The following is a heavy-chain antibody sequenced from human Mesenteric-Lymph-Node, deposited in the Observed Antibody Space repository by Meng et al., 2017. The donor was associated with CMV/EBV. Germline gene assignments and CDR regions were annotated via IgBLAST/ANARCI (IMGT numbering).Heavy chain of an antibody. CDR2: IIPIFGTA. J-gene: IGHJ5*02. CDR1: GYTFTGYY. Sequence: SVKVSCKASGYTFTGYYVHWVRQAPGQGLEWMGGIIPIFGTANYAQKFQGRVTITTDESTSTAYMELSSLRSEDTAVYYCARDREVVTPYNWFDPWGQGTLVTVSS. D-gene: IGHD4-23*01. V-gene: IGHV1-69*05. CDR3: ARDREVVTPYNWFDP.